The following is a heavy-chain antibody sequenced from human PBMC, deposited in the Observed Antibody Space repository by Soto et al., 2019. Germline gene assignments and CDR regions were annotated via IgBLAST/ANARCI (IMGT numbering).Heavy chain of an antibody. J-gene: IGHJ4*02. CDR3: ARTHYSYGSLAEMVY. V-gene: IGHV1-69*02. D-gene: IGHD5-18*01. Sequence: ASVKVSCKASGGTFSSYTISWVRQAPGQGLEWMGRIIPILGIANYAQKFQGRVKITADKSTSTAYMELSSLKYEDTAVYYCARTHYSYGSLAEMVYWGQGTLVTVSS. CDR2: IIPILGIA. CDR1: GGTFSSYT.